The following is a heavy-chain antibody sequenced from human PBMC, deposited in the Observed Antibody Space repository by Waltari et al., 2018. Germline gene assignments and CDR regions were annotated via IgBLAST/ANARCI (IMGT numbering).Heavy chain of an antibody. CDR3: ARDTGSYSDRGGFDY. V-gene: IGHV4-59*01. J-gene: IGHJ4*02. Sequence: QVQLQESGPGLVKPSETLSLTCTVSGGSISSYYWSWIRQPPGKGLAWIGYIYYSGSTNYNPALKSRVTISVDTSKNQFSLKLSSVTAADTAGYYCARDTGSYSDRGGFDYWGQGTLVTVSS. CDR1: GGSISSYY. D-gene: IGHD1-26*01. CDR2: IYYSGST.